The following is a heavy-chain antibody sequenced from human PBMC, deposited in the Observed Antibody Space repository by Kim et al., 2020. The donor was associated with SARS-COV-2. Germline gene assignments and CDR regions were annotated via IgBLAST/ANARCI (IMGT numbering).Heavy chain of an antibody. CDR3: ARGTGDSPSDY. Sequence: GGSLRLSCAASGFTVSSNYMSWVRQAPGKGVEWVSVIYSGGSTYYADSVKGRFTISRDNSKNTLYLQMNSLRAEDTAVYYCARGTGDSPSDYWGQGTLVTVSS. D-gene: IGHD7-27*01. J-gene: IGHJ4*02. CDR1: GFTVSSNY. CDR2: IYSGGST. V-gene: IGHV3-53*01.